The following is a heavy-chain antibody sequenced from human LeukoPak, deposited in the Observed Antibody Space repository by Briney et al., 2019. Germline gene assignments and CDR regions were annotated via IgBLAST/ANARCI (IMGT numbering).Heavy chain of an antibody. CDR3: ASHCGGDCYLNY. D-gene: IGHD2-21*02. V-gene: IGHV4-34*01. Sequence: SETLSLTCAVYGGSFSGYYWSWIRQPPGKGLEWIGEINHSGSTNYNPSLKSRVTISVDTSKNQFSLKLSSVTAADTAVYYCASHCGGDCYLNYWGQGTLVTVSS. CDR2: INHSGST. J-gene: IGHJ4*02. CDR1: GGSFSGYY.